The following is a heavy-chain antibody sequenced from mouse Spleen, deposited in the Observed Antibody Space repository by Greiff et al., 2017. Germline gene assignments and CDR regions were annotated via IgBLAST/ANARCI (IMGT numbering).Heavy chain of an antibody. J-gene: IGHJ2*01. Sequence: QVQLQQSGAELVMPGASVKLSCKASGYTFTSYWMHWVKQRPGQGLEWIGEIDPSDSYTNYNQKFKGKATLTVDKSSSTAYMQLSSLTSEDSAVYYCARRPLGLYYFDYWGQGTTLTVSS. CDR1: GYTFTSYW. CDR3: ARRPLGLYYFDY. V-gene: IGHV1-69*01. D-gene: IGHD4-1*01. CDR2: IDPSDSYT.